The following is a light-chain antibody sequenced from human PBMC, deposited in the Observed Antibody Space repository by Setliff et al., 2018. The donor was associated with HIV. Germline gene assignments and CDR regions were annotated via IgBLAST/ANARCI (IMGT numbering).Light chain of an antibody. J-gene: IGLJ1*01. Sequence: QSVLTQPPSVSGAPGQRVTISCIGTSSNIGAGYDVHWYQQLPGTAPKLLIYDNTNRPSGVPDRFSGSNSGTSASLAITGLQAEDEADYYCQSYDSGLGVFGTGTEVTVL. CDR2: DNT. V-gene: IGLV1-40*01. CDR3: QSYDSGLGV. CDR1: SSNIGAGYD.